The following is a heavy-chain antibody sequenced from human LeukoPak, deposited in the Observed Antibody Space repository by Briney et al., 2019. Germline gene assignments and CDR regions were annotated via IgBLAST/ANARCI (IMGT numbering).Heavy chain of an antibody. CDR3: ARARTTMVRGAPPDY. CDR2: INPNSGGT. D-gene: IGHD3-10*01. CDR1: GYTLTGYY. V-gene: IGHV1-2*02. Sequence: ASVKVSCKASGYTLTGYYMHWVRQAPGQGLEWMGWINPNSGGTNYAQKFQGRVTMTRDTSISTAYMELSRLRSDDTAVYYCARARTTMVRGAPPDYWGQGTLVTVSS. J-gene: IGHJ4*02.